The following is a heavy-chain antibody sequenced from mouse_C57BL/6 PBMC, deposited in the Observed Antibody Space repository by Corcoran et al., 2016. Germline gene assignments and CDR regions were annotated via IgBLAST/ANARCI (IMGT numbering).Heavy chain of an antibody. Sequence: QVQLQQPGAELVRPGTSVKLSCKASGYTFTSYWMHWVKQRPGQGLEWIGVIDPSDSYTNYNQKFKGKATLTVDTSSSTAYMQLSSLTSEDSAVYYCARGDYYGSSQFAYWGQGTLVTVSA. V-gene: IGHV1-59*01. J-gene: IGHJ3*01. CDR2: IDPSDSYT. D-gene: IGHD1-1*01. CDR3: ARGDYYGSSQFAY. CDR1: GYTFTSYW.